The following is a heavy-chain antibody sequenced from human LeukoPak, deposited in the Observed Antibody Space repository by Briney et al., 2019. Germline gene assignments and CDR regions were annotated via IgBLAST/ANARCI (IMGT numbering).Heavy chain of an antibody. CDR2: MNPNSGNT. V-gene: IGHV1-8*03. Sequence: ASVKVSCKASGYTFTSYDINWVRQATGQGLEWMGWMNPNSGNTGYAQKFQGRVTITRNTSISTAYMELSSLRSEDTAVYYCARLIAARPLRILYYYYYYMDVWGKGTTVTVSS. CDR1: GYTFTSYD. J-gene: IGHJ6*03. CDR3: ARLIAARPLRILYYYYYYMDV. D-gene: IGHD6-6*01.